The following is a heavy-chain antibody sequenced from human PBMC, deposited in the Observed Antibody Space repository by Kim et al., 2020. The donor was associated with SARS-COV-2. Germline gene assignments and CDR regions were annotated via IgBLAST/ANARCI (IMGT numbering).Heavy chain of an antibody. D-gene: IGHD3-10*01. CDR1: GYSFISHH. J-gene: IGHJ4*02. Sequence: ASVKVSCKTSGYSFISHHMHWVRHAPGQRLEWIGWIDVGSGDTAYLQKFQGRLTVTTDTSATTAYMELSSLTSEDTAVYYCVRDGLGRLNFDHWGQGTQVTVSS. CDR2: IDVGSGDT. V-gene: IGHV1-3*01. CDR3: VRDGLGRLNFDH.